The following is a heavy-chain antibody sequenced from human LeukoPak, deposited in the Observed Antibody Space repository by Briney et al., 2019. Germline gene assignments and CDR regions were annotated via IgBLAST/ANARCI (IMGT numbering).Heavy chain of an antibody. CDR3: ARVRGYSSGWPDDY. D-gene: IGHD6-19*01. Sequence: GGSLRLSCAPSVFTFSSYSVNWVRQAPGKGLEWVSSISSSSSYIYYADSVKGRFTISRDNAKNSLYLQMNSLRAEDTAVYYCARVRGYSSGWPDDYWGQGTLVTVSS. CDR2: ISSSSSYI. CDR1: VFTFSSYS. J-gene: IGHJ4*02. V-gene: IGHV3-21*01.